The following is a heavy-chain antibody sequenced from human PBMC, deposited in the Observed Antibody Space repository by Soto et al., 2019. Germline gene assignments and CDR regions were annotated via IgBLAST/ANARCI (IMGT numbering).Heavy chain of an antibody. J-gene: IGHJ5*02. V-gene: IGHV3-23*01. CDR2: ISGSGGAT. D-gene: IGHD3-3*01. CDR3: AKAGRPYYDLWSENRFDP. Sequence: PGGSLRLSCAASGFTFSSYAMTWVRQAPGKGLEWVSSISGSGGATYYADSVKGRFSISRDDSKNTLYLQMNSLRAEDTALYYCAKAGRPYYDLWSENRFDPWGQGTLVTVFS. CDR1: GFTFSSYA.